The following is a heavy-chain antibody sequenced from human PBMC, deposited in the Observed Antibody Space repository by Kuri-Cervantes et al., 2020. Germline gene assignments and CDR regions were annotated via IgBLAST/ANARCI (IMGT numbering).Heavy chain of an antibody. D-gene: IGHD3-10*01. CDR3: ARDALYGSGSLYYGMAV. Sequence: GGSLRLSCAASGFTFSSYGMHWVRQAPGKGLEWVAVIWYDGSNKYYADSVKGRFTISRDNSKNTLYLQMNSLRAEDTAVYYCARDALYGSGSLYYGMAVWGQGNTVTGYS. CDR1: GFTFSSYG. V-gene: IGHV3-33*01. J-gene: IGHJ6*01. CDR2: IWYDGSNK.